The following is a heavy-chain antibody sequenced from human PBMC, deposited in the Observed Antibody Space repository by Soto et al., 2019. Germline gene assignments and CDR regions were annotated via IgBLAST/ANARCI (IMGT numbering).Heavy chain of an antibody. CDR3: ARARIPFSDALDI. CDR1: GGSFSGYY. Sequence: PSETLSLTCAVYGGSFSGYYWTWIRQPPGKGPEWIGEIIHTGSTNYNPSLESRVTISVDTSEKQFSLKLSSVTAADTAVYHCARARIPFSDALDIWGQGTVVTVSS. CDR2: IIHTGST. J-gene: IGHJ3*02. D-gene: IGHD3-3*02. V-gene: IGHV4-34*12.